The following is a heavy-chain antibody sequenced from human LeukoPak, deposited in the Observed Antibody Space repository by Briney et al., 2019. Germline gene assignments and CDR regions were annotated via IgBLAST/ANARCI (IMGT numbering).Heavy chain of an antibody. CDR3: ARGHITIFGVVIAYYYMDV. CDR2: IIPIFGTA. V-gene: IGHV1-69*05. J-gene: IGHJ6*03. CDR1: GGTFSSHA. D-gene: IGHD3-3*01. Sequence: SVKVSCKASGGTFSSHAISWVRQAPGQGLEWMGGIIPIFGTANYAQKFQGRVTITTDESTSTAYMELSSLRSEDTAVYYCARGHITIFGVVIAYYYMDVWGKGTTVTVSS.